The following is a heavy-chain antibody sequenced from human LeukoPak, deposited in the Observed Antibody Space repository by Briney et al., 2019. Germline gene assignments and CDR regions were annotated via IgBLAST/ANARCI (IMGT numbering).Heavy chain of an antibody. CDR3: AKDLELERNRWNYFES. V-gene: IGHV4-59*01. J-gene: IGHJ4*02. D-gene: IGHD1-1*01. CDR2: MHYSGDT. CDR1: GGSISSFF. Sequence: SETLSLTCTVSGGSISSFFWSWIRQPPGKGLEWIGSMHYSGDTKNNPSLKSRVSLSIDTSKQQFSLRLSSVTAADTAVYYCAKDLELERNRWNYFESWGQGTLVTVSS.